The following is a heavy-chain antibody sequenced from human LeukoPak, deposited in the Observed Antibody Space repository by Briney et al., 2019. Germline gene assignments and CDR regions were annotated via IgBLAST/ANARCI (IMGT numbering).Heavy chain of an antibody. CDR2: ISAYNGNT. J-gene: IGHJ5*02. D-gene: IGHD3-22*01. Sequence: ASVKVSCKASGYTFTSYGISWVRQAPGQGLEWMGWISAYNGNTNYAQKLQGRVTMTTDTSTSTAYMELSRLRSDDTAVYYCARGPTYYYDSSGYSNWFDPWGQGTLVTVSS. V-gene: IGHV1-18*01. CDR3: ARGPTYYYDSSGYSNWFDP. CDR1: GYTFTSYG.